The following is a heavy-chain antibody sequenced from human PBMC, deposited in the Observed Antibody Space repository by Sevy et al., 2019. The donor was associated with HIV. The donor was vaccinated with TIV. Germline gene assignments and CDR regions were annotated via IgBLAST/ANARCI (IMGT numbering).Heavy chain of an antibody. CDR2: IFYSGST. Sequence: SETLSLTCTVSGGSISSNGYYWSWIRQHPGKGLEWIGYIFYSGSTYYNPSLKSRVSISVDTSKNEFSLKLSSVTAADTAVYYCARDRYSSSPWDYFNALDVWGPGTTVTVSS. V-gene: IGHV4-31*03. D-gene: IGHD6-6*01. J-gene: IGHJ6*02. CDR1: GGSISSNGYY. CDR3: ARDRYSSSPWDYFNALDV.